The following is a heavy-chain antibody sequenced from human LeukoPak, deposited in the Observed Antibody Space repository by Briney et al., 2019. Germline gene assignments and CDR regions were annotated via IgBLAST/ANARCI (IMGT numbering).Heavy chain of an antibody. Sequence: GGSLRLFCAASGFTFDDYAMNWVRQVPGKGLEWVLLTSGDGGSTFYADSVKGRFTISRDNSKNSLFLQMNSLRPEDTALYYCAKDVLETTGWYFDYWGQGTLVTVSS. D-gene: IGHD6-19*01. CDR2: TSGDGGST. CDR1: GFTFDDYA. J-gene: IGHJ4*02. V-gene: IGHV3-43*02. CDR3: AKDVLETTGWYFDY.